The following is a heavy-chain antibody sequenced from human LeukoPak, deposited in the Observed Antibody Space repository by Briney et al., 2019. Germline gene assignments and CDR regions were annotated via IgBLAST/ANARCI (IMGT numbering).Heavy chain of an antibody. D-gene: IGHD5-24*01. CDR3: AREVGPFHQLDY. CDR1: GFTVSSNY. CDR2: IYSGGST. V-gene: IGHV3-53*01. Sequence: GGSLRLSCAASGFTVSSNYMSWVRQAPGKGLEWVSVIYSGGSTYYADSVKGRFTISRDNSKNTLYLLMNSLRAEDTAVYYCAREVGPFHQLDYWGQGTLVTVSS. J-gene: IGHJ4*02.